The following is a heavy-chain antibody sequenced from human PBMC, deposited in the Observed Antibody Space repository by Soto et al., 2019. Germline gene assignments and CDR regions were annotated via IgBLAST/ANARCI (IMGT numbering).Heavy chain of an antibody. Sequence: SETLSLTCSVSGDSLSSGGYYWTWIRQPPGKGLEWIGCITYSGDTHYNPSLRSRVFISGDTSKNHFSLKVNSVTAADTAVYYCARSKWRSSGANYYYYYGMDVWGQGTTVTVSS. D-gene: IGHD6-19*01. CDR3: ARSKWRSSGANYYYYYGMDV. CDR1: GDSLSSGGYY. V-gene: IGHV4-61*03. CDR2: ITYSGDT. J-gene: IGHJ6*02.